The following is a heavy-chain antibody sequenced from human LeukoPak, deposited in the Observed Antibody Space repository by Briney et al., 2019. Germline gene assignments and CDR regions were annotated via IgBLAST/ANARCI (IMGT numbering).Heavy chain of an antibody. J-gene: IGHJ3*02. D-gene: IGHD3-22*01. V-gene: IGHV3-48*03. CDR3: ARTYYYDTAGPLDAFDI. Sequence: GGSLRLSCAASGFTFSSYEMNWVRQAPGKGLEWVSYISTSGRTIYYADSVKGRFTISRDNSKNSLYLQMNSLRTEDTALYFCARTYYYDTAGPLDAFDIWGQGTMVTVSS. CDR2: ISTSGRTI. CDR1: GFTFSSYE.